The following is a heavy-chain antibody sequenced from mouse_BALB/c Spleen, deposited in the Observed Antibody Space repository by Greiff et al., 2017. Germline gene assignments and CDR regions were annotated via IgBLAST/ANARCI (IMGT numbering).Heavy chain of an antibody. V-gene: IGHV2-2*02. J-gene: IGHJ4*01. CDR2: IWSGGST. D-gene: IGHD1-1*01. CDR1: GFSLTSYG. Sequence: QVQLKESGPGLVQPSQSLSITCTVSGFSLTSYGVHWVRQSPGKGLEWLGVIWSGGSTDYNAAFISRLSISKDNTKSQVFFKMNSLQANDTAIYYCAREDYGSKVFAIDYWGQGTSVTVSS. CDR3: AREDYGSKVFAIDY.